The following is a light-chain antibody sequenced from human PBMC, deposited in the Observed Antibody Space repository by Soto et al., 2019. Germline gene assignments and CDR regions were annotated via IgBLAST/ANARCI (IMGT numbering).Light chain of an antibody. V-gene: IGKV1-12*01. CDR1: QGISGW. J-gene: IGKJ4*01. Sequence: DIQMTQSPSSVSASVGDRVTISCRASQGISGWLARYQQKPGKAHNLLIYAASSLQSGVPPRFSGSVSGTDFTVTISSLQPEAFASYYCQQANSFPFTFDGGTKMEIK. CDR3: QQANSFPFT. CDR2: AAS.